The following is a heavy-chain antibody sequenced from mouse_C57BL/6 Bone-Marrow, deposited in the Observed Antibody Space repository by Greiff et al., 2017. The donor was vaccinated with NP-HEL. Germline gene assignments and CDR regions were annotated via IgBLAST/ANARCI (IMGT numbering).Heavy chain of an antibody. D-gene: IGHD1-1*01. CDR2: INPGSGGT. CDR1: GYAFTNYL. Sequence: VQLQQSGAELVRPGTSVKVSCKASGYAFTNYLIEWVKQRPGQGLEWIGVINPGSGGTNYNEKFKGKATLTADKSSSPAYMQLSSLTSEDSAVYFCARDYYGSSYRFAYWGQGTLVTVSA. CDR3: ARDYYGSSYRFAY. J-gene: IGHJ3*01. V-gene: IGHV1-54*01.